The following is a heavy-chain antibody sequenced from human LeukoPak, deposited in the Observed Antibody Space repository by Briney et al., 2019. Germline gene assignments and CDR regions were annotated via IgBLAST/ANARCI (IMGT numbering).Heavy chain of an antibody. Sequence: ASVKVSCKASGGTFSSYAISWVRQAPGQGLEWMGRIIPILGIANYAQKFQGRVTITADKSTSTAYMELSSLRSEDTAVYYCARSYDSSGYYYAYWGQGTLVTVSS. CDR1: GGTFSSYA. CDR3: ARSYDSSGYYYAY. D-gene: IGHD3-22*01. J-gene: IGHJ4*02. V-gene: IGHV1-69*04. CDR2: IIPILGIA.